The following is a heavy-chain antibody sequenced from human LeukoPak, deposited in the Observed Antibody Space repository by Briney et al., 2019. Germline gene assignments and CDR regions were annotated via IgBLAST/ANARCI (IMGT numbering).Heavy chain of an antibody. D-gene: IGHD1-26*01. CDR3: ARAEWELMYYFDY. CDR2: ISYDGSNK. V-gene: IGHV3-30*01. CDR1: GFTFSSYA. J-gene: IGHJ4*02. Sequence: GRSLRLSCAASGFTFSSYAMHWVRQAPGKGLEWVAVISYDGSNKYYAASVKGRFTISRDNSKNTLYLQMNSLRAEDTAVYYCARAEWELMYYFDYWGQGTLVTVSS.